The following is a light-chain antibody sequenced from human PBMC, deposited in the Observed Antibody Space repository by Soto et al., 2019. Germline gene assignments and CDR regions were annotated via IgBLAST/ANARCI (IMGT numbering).Light chain of an antibody. J-gene: IGKJ5*01. CDR1: QSVSSFY. CDR2: GGS. Sequence: EIVFTQSPSTLSLSPFERSTLSCRASQSVSSFYLAWYHQKPGQSPRLLIYGGSTRATAIPDRFSGSGSGADFTLTISRLEPEDFAVYYCQQYGTSPPAITFGQGTRLEIK. V-gene: IGKV3-20*01. CDR3: QQYGTSPPAIT.